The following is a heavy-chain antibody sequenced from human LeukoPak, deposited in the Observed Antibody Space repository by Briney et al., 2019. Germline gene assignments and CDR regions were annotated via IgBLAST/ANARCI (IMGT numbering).Heavy chain of an antibody. V-gene: IGHV1-8*01. CDR1: GYTFTSYD. D-gene: IGHD2-2*01. Sequence: ASVKVSCKASGYTFTSYDINWVRQATGQGLEWMGWMNPNSGNTGYAQKFQGRVTMTRNTSISTAYMELSSLRSEDTAVYYCARGEGYCSSTSCYEDDYWGEGTLVTVSS. CDR3: ARGEGYCSSTSCYEDDY. CDR2: MNPNSGNT. J-gene: IGHJ4*02.